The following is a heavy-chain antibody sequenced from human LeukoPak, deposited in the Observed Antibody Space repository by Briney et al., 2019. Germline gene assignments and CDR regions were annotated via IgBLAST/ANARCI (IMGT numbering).Heavy chain of an antibody. CDR1: GFTVSSNY. CDR3: AREGDLEYYYDSSGYKY. Sequence: GRSLRLSCAASGFTVSSNYMSWVRQAPGNWLEWVSVIYSGGSTYAADSVKGRFTISRHNSKNTLYLQMNSMRAEDTAVYYCAREGDLEYYYDSSGYKYWGQGTLVTVSS. D-gene: IGHD3-22*01. V-gene: IGHV3-53*04. J-gene: IGHJ4*02. CDR2: IYSGGST.